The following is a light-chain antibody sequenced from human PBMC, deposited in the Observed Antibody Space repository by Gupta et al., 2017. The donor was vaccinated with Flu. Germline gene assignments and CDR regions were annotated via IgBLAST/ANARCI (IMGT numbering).Light chain of an antibody. J-gene: IGKJ2*01. CDR3: QQSYGIPYT. V-gene: IGKV1-39*01. CDR1: QSISRTY. Sequence: SSLSASIGDSVTITCRASQSISRTYLNWYQQKPGKAPELLIYTASSLQSGVPSRFSGSGSGTDFTLTISSLQPEDFATYYCQQSYGIPYTFGQGTKLE. CDR2: TAS.